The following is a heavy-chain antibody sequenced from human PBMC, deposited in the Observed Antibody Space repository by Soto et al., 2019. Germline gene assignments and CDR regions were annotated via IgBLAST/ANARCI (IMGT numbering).Heavy chain of an antibody. Sequence: PLETLSLTCTVSGGSSSSGGYYWSWIRQHPGTGLEWIGRISYSGSTYYNPSLKSRVTISVDTSKNQFSLTLTSVTAADTAVYYCARQCRGVTCHWFVPWGQGTLVTVSS. CDR2: ISYSGST. J-gene: IGHJ5*02. D-gene: IGHD2-15*01. V-gene: IGHV4-39*01. CDR3: ARQCRGVTCHWFVP. CDR1: GGSSSSGGYY.